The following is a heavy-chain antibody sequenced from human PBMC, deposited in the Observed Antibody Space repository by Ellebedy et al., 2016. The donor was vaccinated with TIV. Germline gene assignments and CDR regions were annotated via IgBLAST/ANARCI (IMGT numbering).Heavy chain of an antibody. V-gene: IGHV5-51*01. CDR1: GYSFTTSW. CDR3: ARLVSDCSSGSCYNWFDP. CDR2: IYPADSDT. Sequence: GESLKISCKASGYSFTTSWIGWVRQMPGKGLEWMGIIYPADSDTTYSPSFPGPVTISADKSITTAYLQWNSLKASDTAMYYCARLVSDCSSGSCYNWFDPWGQGTRVTVSS. J-gene: IGHJ5*02. D-gene: IGHD2-15*01.